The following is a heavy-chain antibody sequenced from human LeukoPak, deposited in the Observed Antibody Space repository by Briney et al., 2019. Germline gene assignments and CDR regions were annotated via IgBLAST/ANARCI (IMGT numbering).Heavy chain of an antibody. V-gene: IGHV3-74*01. D-gene: IGHD1-14*01. Sequence: GGSLRLSCAASGFIFSNYWMHWVRQVPGKGLLWVARINTSETRTIYADSVKGRFTISRDNAKNTVSLQMSTLRAEDTAVYYCVGDPLIRGGSWSVPSLDSWGQGILVTVAS. CDR3: VGDPLIRGGSWSVPSLDS. CDR2: INTSETRT. J-gene: IGHJ4*02. CDR1: GFIFSNYW.